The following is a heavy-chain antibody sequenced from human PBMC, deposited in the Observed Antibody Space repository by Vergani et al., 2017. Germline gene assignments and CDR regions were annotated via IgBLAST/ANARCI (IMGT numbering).Heavy chain of an antibody. V-gene: IGHV3-7*01. Sequence: EVQLVESGGGLVQPGGSLRLSCAASGFTFSSYWMSWVRQAPGKGLEWVANIKQDGSEKYYVDSVKGRFTISRDNAKNTLYLQMNSLRAEDTAVYYCASSLGYGFFDYWGQGTLVTVSS. J-gene: IGHJ4*02. CDR3: ASSLGYGFFDY. CDR1: GFTFSSYW. CDR2: IKQDGSEK. D-gene: IGHD5-18*01.